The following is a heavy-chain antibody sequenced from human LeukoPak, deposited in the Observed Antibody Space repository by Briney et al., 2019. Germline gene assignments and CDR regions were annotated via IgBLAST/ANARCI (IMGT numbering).Heavy chain of an antibody. J-gene: IGHJ6*02. Sequence: GGSLRLSRAASGFTFSSYAMSWVRQAPGKGLEWVSAISGSGGSTYYADSVKGRFTISRDNSKNTLYLQMNSLRAEDTAVYYCAKVPPPRYCSSTSCYNYYYYGMDVWGQGTTVTVSS. CDR1: GFTFSSYA. CDR2: ISGSGGST. CDR3: AKVPPPRYCSSTSCYNYYYYGMDV. V-gene: IGHV3-23*01. D-gene: IGHD2-2*01.